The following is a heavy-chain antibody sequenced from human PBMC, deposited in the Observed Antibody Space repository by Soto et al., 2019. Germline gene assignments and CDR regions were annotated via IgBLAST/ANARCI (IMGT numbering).Heavy chain of an antibody. Sequence: QVQLVQSGAEVKKPGSSVKVSCKASGGTFSSYAISWVRQAPGQGLEWMGGIIPIFGTANYAQKFQGRVTITADKSTSTAYMELSSLRSEDTAVYYCARDYHSSRYNYYYGMGVWGQGTTVTVS. V-gene: IGHV1-69*06. CDR2: IIPIFGTA. J-gene: IGHJ6*02. CDR3: ARDYHSSRYNYYYGMGV. CDR1: GGTFSSYA. D-gene: IGHD6-13*01.